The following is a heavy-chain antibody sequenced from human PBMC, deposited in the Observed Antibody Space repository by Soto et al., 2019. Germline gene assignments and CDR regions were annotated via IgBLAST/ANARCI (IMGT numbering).Heavy chain of an antibody. D-gene: IGHD2-21*02. V-gene: IGHV3-66*01. CDR2: IYTSGST. CDR3: ARDRGDDGINDAFDI. Sequence: EVQLVESGGGLVQPGGSLRLSCEASGFTVSSNYMNWVRQAPGRGLEWVSVIYTSGSTYYADSVKGRFTISRDNSKNTLYLQMSSLRADDTAVYYCARDRGDDGINDAFDIWGQGTLVTVSS. J-gene: IGHJ3*02. CDR1: GFTVSSNY.